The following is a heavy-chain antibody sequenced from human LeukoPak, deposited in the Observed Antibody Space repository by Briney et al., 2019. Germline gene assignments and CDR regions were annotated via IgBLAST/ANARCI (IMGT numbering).Heavy chain of an antibody. D-gene: IGHD3-10*01. V-gene: IGHV1-2*02. CDR1: GYIFTGYY. CDR2: INPNSGGT. CDR3: ARDSVTMVRGIIHRTSWFDP. J-gene: IGHJ5*02. Sequence: ASVKVSCKASGYIFTGYYMHWVRQAPGQGLEWMGWINPNSGGTNYAQKFQGRVTMTRDTSISTAYMELSRLRSDDTAVYFCARDSVTMVRGIIHRTSWFDPWGQGTLVTVSS.